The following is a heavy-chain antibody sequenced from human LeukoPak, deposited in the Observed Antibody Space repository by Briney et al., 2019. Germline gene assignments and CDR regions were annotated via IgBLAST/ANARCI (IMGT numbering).Heavy chain of an antibody. Sequence: SETLSLTCTVSGGSISSGSYYWSWIRQPAGKGLEWIGRIYTSGSTNYNPSLKGRVTISVDTSKNQFSLKLSSVTAADTAVYYCARDIVAIFGVPRDAFDIWGQGTMVTVSS. V-gene: IGHV4-61*02. CDR1: GGSISSGSYY. D-gene: IGHD3-3*01. CDR3: ARDIVAIFGVPRDAFDI. CDR2: IYTSGST. J-gene: IGHJ3*02.